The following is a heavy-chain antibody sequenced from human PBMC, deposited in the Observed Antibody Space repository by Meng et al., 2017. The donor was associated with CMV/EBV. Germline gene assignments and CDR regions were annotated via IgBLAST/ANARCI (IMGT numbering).Heavy chain of an antibody. CDR2: ISSSGSTI. V-gene: IGHV3-11*04. CDR3: ARENYCSSTSCPDYYYGMDV. D-gene: IGHD2-2*01. CDR1: GFTFSDYY. J-gene: IGHJ6*02. Sequence: GESLKISCAASGFTFSDYYMSWIRQAPGKGLEWVSYISSSGSTIYYADSVKGRFTISRDNAKNSLYLQMSSLRAEDTAVYYCARENYCSSTSCPDYYYGMDVWGQGTTVTVSS.